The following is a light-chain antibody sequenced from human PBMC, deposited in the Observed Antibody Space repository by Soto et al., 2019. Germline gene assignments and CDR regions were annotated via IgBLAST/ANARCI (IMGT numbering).Light chain of an antibody. Sequence: QSVLTQPASVSGSPGQSIAISCTGTRSDVGAYNYVSWYQQHPGKAPKLMISEVTNRPSGVSDRFSGSKSGNTASLTISGLQAEDEADYCCSSFTRRFTFVFGTGTKVTVL. CDR1: RSDVGAYNY. V-gene: IGLV2-14*01. J-gene: IGLJ1*01. CDR2: EVT. CDR3: SSFTRRFTFV.